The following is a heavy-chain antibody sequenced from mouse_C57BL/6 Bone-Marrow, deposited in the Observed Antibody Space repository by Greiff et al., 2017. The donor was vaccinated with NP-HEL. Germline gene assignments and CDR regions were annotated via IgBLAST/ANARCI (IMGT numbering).Heavy chain of an antibody. J-gene: IGHJ3*01. CDR3: AREDYDAWFAY. Sequence: EVQGVESGGGLVKPGGSLKLSCAASGFTFSSYAMSWVRQTPEKRLEWVATISDGGSYTYYPDNVKGRFTISRDNAKNNLYLQMSHLKSEDTAMYYCAREDYDAWFAYWGQGTLVTVSA. CDR1: GFTFSSYA. V-gene: IGHV5-4*01. CDR2: ISDGGSYT. D-gene: IGHD2-4*01.